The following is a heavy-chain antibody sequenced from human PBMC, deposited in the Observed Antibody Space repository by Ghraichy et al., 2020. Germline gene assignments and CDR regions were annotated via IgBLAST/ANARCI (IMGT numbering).Heavy chain of an antibody. CDR2: ISSDLNYI. CDR3: ARDRIPDARFGESDFGDDP. D-gene: IGHD3-10*01. Sequence: GGSLRLSCAASGFIFNSYSMNWVRQAPGKGLEWVSFISSDLNYIYYADSVKGRFTISRDNAKNSLHLQMNSLRAEDTAVYYCARDRIPDARFGESDFGDDPWGQGALGTVSS. CDR1: GFIFNSYS. V-gene: IGHV3-21*01. J-gene: IGHJ5*02.